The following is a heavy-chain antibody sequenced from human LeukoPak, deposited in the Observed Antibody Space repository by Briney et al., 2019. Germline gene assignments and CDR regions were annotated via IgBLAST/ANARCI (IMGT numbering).Heavy chain of an antibody. Sequence: GGSLRLSCSASGFTFSSYSMNWVRQAPGKGLEWVSAVSGSGGSTYYADSVKGRFTISRDNSKNTLFLQMNSLRAEDTAVYYCAKDRSCSGSSCNVGSWGQGTMVTVSS. V-gene: IGHV3-23*01. D-gene: IGHD2-2*01. CDR1: GFTFSSYS. CDR3: AKDRSCSGSSCNVGS. CDR2: VSGSGGST. J-gene: IGHJ3*01.